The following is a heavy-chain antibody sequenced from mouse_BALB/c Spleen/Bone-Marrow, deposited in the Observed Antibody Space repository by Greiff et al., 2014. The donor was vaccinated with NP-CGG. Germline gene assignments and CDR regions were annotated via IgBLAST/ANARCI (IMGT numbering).Heavy chain of an antibody. CDR2: INPYNGDT. CDR1: GYSFTGYF. D-gene: IGHD2-3*01. Sequence: DVKLVESGPELVKPGASVKISCKASGYSFTGYFMNWVMQSHGKSLEWIGRINPYNGDTFYNQKFKGKATLTVDRSSSTALMGLRSLASEDSAVYYCARGGLLRAMDYWGQGTSVTVSS. CDR3: ARGGLLRAMDY. V-gene: IGHV1-20*02. J-gene: IGHJ4*01.